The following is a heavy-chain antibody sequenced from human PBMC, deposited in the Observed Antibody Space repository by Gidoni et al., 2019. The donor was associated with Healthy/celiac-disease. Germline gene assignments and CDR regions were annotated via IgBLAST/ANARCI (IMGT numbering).Heavy chain of an antibody. J-gene: IGHJ4*02. CDR2: VDPEDGET. CDR1: VYTFTDYY. Sequence: EVELVQSGAEVKKPGDTVKISCKVSVYTFTDYYMHWVQQAPGKGLEWMGLVDPEDGETIYAEKFQGSVTITADTSTDTVYMELSSLRSEDTAVYYCATDLGLGLWFLDYWGQGTLVTVSS. V-gene: IGHV1-69-2*01. D-gene: IGHD5-18*01. CDR3: ATDLGLGLWFLDY.